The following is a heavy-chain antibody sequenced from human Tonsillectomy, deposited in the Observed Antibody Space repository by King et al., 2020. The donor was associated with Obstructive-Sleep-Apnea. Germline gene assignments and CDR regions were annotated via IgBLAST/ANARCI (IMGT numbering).Heavy chain of an antibody. D-gene: IGHD3-10*01. J-gene: IGHJ6*02. CDR2: ISNDGSNK. CDR1: GFTFSSYA. CDR3: ARQELLFGATQTAAYGMDV. V-gene: IGHV3-30*04. Sequence: VQLVESGGGVVQPGRSLRLSCAASGFTFSSYAMYWVRQAPGKGLEWLAFISNDGSNKYYADSVKGRFTISRDSSRNTLYLQMNGLRAEDTAVYYCARQELLFGATQTAAYGMDVWGQGTTVTVSS.